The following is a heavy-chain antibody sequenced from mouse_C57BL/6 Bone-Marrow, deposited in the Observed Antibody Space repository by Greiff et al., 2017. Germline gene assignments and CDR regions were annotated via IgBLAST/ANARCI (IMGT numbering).Heavy chain of an antibody. V-gene: IGHV1-59*01. D-gene: IGHD2-1*01. J-gene: IGHJ2*01. CDR2: IDPSDSYT. CDR1: GYTFTSYW. Sequence: QVQLQQPGAELVRPGTSVKLSCKASGYTFTSYWMHWVKQRPGQGLEWIGVIDPSDSYTNYNQKFKGKATLTVDTSSSTAYMQLSSLTSEDSAVYYCGKGGNYVGDDWGQGTTLTVSS. CDR3: GKGGNYVGDD.